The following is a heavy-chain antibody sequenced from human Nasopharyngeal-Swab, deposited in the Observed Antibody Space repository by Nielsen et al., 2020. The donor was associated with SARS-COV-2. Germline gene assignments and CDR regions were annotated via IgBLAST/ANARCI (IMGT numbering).Heavy chain of an antibody. Sequence: GGSLRLSCAASGFTFSSYSMNWVRQAPGKGLEWVSSISSSSSYIYYADSVKGRFTISRDNAKNSLYLQMNSLRAEDTAVYYCAARYSSSWWDAFDIWGQGTMVTVSS. CDR2: ISSSSSYI. J-gene: IGHJ3*02. D-gene: IGHD6-13*01. CDR1: GFTFSSYS. V-gene: IGHV3-21*01. CDR3: AARYSSSWWDAFDI.